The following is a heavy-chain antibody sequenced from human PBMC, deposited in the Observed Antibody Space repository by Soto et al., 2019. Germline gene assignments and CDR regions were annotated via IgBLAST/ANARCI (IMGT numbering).Heavy chain of an antibody. CDR1: GFTFTNYA. CDR3: AKDPRYCSGGTCFPEGEHWLDS. J-gene: IGHJ5*01. Sequence: GGSLRLSCAASGFTFTNYAMHWVRQGPGRGLEWVAVISYDGNTKFYTDSLKGRFSISRDNSKNTLYLQMNSLRAEDTAVYYCAKDPRYCSGGTCFPEGEHWLDSWGQGTLVTVSS. CDR2: ISYDGNTK. V-gene: IGHV3-30-3*01. D-gene: IGHD2-15*01.